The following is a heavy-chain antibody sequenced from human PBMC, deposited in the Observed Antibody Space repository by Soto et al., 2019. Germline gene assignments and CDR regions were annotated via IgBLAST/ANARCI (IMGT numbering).Heavy chain of an antibody. CDR2: IIPIFGTA. J-gene: IGHJ6*02. D-gene: IGHD6-19*01. CDR1: GDTFSSYA. CDR3: ARDGSRAVSCTGHSSGMDV. V-gene: IGHV1-69*13. Sequence: SVKVSCKASGDTFSSYAISWVRQAPGQGLEWMGMIIPIFGTANYAQKFQGRVTITADESTSTAYMELSSLRSEDTAVYYCARDGSRAVSCTGHSSGMDVWGQGTTVTVSS.